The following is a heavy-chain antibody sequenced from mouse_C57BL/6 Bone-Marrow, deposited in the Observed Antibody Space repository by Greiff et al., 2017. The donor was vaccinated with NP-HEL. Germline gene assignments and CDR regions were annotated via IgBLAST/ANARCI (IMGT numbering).Heavy chain of an antibody. CDR3: TRGIYYDYVAWFDY. J-gene: IGHJ3*01. CDR1: GFTFSSYA. CDR2: ISSGGDYI. D-gene: IGHD2-4*01. V-gene: IGHV5S21*01. Sequence: EVMLVESGEGLVKPGGSLKLSCAASGFTFSSYAMSWVRQTPEKRLEWVAYISSGGDYIYYADTVKGRFTISRDNARNTLYLQMSSLKSEDTAMYYCTRGIYYDYVAWFDYWGQGTLVTVSA.